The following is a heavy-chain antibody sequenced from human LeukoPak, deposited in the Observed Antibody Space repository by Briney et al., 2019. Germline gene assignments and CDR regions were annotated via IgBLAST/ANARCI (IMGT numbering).Heavy chain of an antibody. CDR2: IYYNGDT. Sequence: PSETLSLTCTVSGASISSSYWSWIRQPPGKGLEWTGYIYYNGDTNSNPSLKSRVTILLDTSNNQFSLTLTSVTAADTAVYYCARPHSSGYHAFDIWGQGTVVTVSS. D-gene: IGHD3-22*01. J-gene: IGHJ3*02. CDR1: GASISSSY. CDR3: ARPHSSGYHAFDI. V-gene: IGHV4-59*08.